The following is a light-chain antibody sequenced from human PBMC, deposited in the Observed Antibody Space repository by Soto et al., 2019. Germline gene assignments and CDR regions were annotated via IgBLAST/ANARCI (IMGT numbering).Light chain of an antibody. CDR2: AAS. J-gene: IGKJ1*01. CDR1: QSISNY. Sequence: DIQMTQSPSSLSASVGDRVTITCRANQSISNYVNWYQQKPGKAPKFLIYAASSLQSGVPSRFSGSGSGTDFTLTISSLQPEDIATYYCQQSYSTPRTFGQGTKVKI. V-gene: IGKV1-39*01. CDR3: QQSYSTPRT.